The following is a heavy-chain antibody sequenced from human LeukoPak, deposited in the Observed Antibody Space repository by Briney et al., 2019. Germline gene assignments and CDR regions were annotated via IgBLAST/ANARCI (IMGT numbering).Heavy chain of an antibody. CDR1: GYTFTGYY. V-gene: IGHV1-2*02. Sequence: ASVKVSCKASGYTFTGYYMHWVRQAPGQGLERMGWINPNSGGTNYAQKFQGRVTMTRDTSISTAYMELSRLRSDDTAVYYCARASAPSIAARLGNWFDPWGQGTLVTVSS. CDR3: ARASAPSIAARLGNWFDP. CDR2: INPNSGGT. J-gene: IGHJ5*02. D-gene: IGHD6-6*01.